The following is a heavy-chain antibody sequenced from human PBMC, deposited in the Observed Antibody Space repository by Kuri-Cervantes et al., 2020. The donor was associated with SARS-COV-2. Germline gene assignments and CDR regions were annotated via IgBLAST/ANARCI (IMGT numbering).Heavy chain of an antibody. CDR3: AKDMYYDSSGFYDAFDI. V-gene: IGHV3-30*02. Sequence: GESLKISCAASGFTFSSYGMHWVRQAPGKGLEWVAFIRYDGSNKYYADSVKGRFTTSRDNSKNTLYLQMNSLRAEDTVVYYCAKDMYYDSSGFYDAFDIWGQGTMVTVSS. CDR2: IRYDGSNK. J-gene: IGHJ3*02. D-gene: IGHD3-22*01. CDR1: GFTFSSYG.